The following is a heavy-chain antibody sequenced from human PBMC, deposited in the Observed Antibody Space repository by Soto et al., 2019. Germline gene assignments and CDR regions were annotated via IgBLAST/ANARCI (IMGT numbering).Heavy chain of an antibody. D-gene: IGHD5-18*01. CDR2: ISAYNGET. Sequence: GASVKVSCKASGYTFTNYVITWVRQAPGQGLEWMGWISAYNGETNFAQKLQGRVTMTTDTSTSTAYMELRSLRSDDTAVYYCARVLGSPGMVIYHYYGLDVWGQGTTVTVSS. V-gene: IGHV1-18*01. CDR1: GYTFTNYV. CDR3: ARVLGSPGMVIYHYYGLDV. J-gene: IGHJ6*02.